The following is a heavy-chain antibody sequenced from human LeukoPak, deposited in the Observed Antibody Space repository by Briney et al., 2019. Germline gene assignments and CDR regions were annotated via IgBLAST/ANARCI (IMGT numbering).Heavy chain of an antibody. Sequence: GGSLRLSCEASGFTIGSHAMYWVRQAPGKGLEWVAGIFGSGGSQHYADPVKGRFTISRDNSRNTVYLQINSLRAEDTAVYYCGKTTVGYSSGQKPAWPVDYWGQGTLVTVSS. D-gene: IGHD5-18*01. V-gene: IGHV3-23*01. CDR2: IFGSGGSQ. CDR3: GKTTVGYSSGQKPAWPVDY. J-gene: IGHJ4*02. CDR1: GFTIGSHA.